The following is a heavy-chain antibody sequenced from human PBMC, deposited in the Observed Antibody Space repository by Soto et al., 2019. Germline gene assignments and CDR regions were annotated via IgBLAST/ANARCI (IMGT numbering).Heavy chain of an antibody. D-gene: IGHD2-21*01. CDR2: IIPKLGIR. CDR1: GGTFSTYS. V-gene: IGHV1-69*02. Sequence: QVQLVQSGAEVKKPGSSVKVSCKDSGGTFSTYSMFWVRQAPGQGLEWMGRIIPKLGIRNYAQRFQDRVTITADKSTATAHMELSSLRSEDTALYYCTIGSWSGEVFDIWRQGTMVTVSS. J-gene: IGHJ3*02. CDR3: TIGSWSGEVFDI.